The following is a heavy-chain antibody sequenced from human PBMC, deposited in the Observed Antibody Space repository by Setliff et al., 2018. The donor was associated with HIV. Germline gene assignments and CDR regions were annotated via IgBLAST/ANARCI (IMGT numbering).Heavy chain of an antibody. Sequence: GGSLRLSCAASGFTFSDYYMSWIRQAPGKGLEWVSYISSSSSYTNYADSVKGRFTISRDNAKNSLYLQMNSLRAEDTAVYYRARASYYYDSSGWVDYWGQGTLVTVSS. CDR3: ARASYYYDSSGWVDY. CDR1: GFTFSDYY. D-gene: IGHD3-22*01. V-gene: IGHV3-11*03. CDR2: ISSSSSYT. J-gene: IGHJ4*02.